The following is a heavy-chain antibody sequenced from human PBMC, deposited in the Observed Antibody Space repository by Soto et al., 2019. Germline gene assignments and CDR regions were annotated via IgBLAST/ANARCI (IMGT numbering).Heavy chain of an antibody. CDR3: ARAGSEKYSGSYGLDDY. Sequence: GGSLRLSCAASGFTFSSYGMHWVRQAPGKGLEWVAVIWYDGSNKYYADSVKGRFTISRDNSKNTLYLQMNSLRAEDTAVYYCARAGSEKYSGSYGLDDYWGQGTLVTVSS. D-gene: IGHD1-26*01. CDR1: GFTFSSYG. CDR2: IWYDGSNK. V-gene: IGHV3-33*01. J-gene: IGHJ4*02.